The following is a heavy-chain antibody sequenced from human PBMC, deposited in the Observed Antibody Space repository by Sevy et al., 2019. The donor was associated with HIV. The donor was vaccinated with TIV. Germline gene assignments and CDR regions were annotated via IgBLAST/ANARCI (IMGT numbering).Heavy chain of an antibody. J-gene: IGHJ3*02. V-gene: IGHV4-34*01. Sequence: PSETLSLTCAVYGGSFSGYYWSWIRQPPGKGLEWIGEINHSGSTNYNPSLKSRVTISGDTSKNQFSLKLSSVTAADTAVYYCARHCSSTSCSHAFDIWGQGTMVTVSS. CDR1: GGSFSGYY. D-gene: IGHD2-2*01. CDR2: INHSGST. CDR3: ARHCSSTSCSHAFDI.